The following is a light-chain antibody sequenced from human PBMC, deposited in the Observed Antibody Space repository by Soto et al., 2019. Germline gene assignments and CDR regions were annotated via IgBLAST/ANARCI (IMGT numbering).Light chain of an antibody. J-gene: IGKJ4*01. V-gene: IGKV3-11*01. Sequence: EIVLTQSPATLSLSPGERATLSCSASQSVGTYLAWYQQKPGQAPRLLIYDASNRATGIPARFSGSGSGTDFTLIISSLEPEDFALYYCQHRSNWPLTFGGGTKVEI. CDR2: DAS. CDR1: QSVGTY. CDR3: QHRSNWPLT.